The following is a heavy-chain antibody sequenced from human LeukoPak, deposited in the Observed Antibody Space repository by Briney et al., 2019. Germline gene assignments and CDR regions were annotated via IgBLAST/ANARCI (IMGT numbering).Heavy chain of an antibody. CDR2: IYTSGST. V-gene: IGHV4-61*02. CDR3: ARGTPHYDILTGSLYYYYMDV. D-gene: IGHD3-9*01. J-gene: IGHJ6*03. Sequence: SQTLSLTCTVSGGSISSGSYYWSWIRQPAGKGLEWIGRIYTSGSTNYNPSLKSRVTISVDTSKNQFSLKLSSVTAADTAVYYCARGTPHYDILTGSLYYYYMDVWGKGTTVTISS. CDR1: GGSISSGSYY.